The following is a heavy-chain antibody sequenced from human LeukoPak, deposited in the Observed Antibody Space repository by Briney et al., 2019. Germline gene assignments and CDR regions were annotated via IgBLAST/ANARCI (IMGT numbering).Heavy chain of an antibody. D-gene: IGHD5-18*01. CDR2: IKQDGSEK. CDR3: ASGYSYGYDPPRY. CDR1: GFTFSSYW. V-gene: IGHV3-7*01. Sequence: PGRSLRLSCAASGFTFSSYWMSWVRQAPGKGLEWVANIKQDGSEKYYVDSVKGRFTISRDNAKNSLYLQMNSLRAEDTAVYYCASGYSYGYDPPRYWGQGTLVTVSS. J-gene: IGHJ4*02.